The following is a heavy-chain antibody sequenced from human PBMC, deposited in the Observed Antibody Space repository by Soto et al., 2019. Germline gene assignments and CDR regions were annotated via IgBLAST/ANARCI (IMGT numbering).Heavy chain of an antibody. CDR1: GGSFSGYY. Sequence: SETLSLTCAVYGGSFSGYYWSWIRQPPGKGLEWIGEINHSGSTNYNPPLKSRVTISVDTSKNQFSLKLSSVTAADTAVYYCASSLTGSKYYYYGMDVWGQGTTVTVSS. D-gene: IGHD3-10*01. CDR2: INHSGST. J-gene: IGHJ6*02. V-gene: IGHV4-34*01. CDR3: ASSLTGSKYYYYGMDV.